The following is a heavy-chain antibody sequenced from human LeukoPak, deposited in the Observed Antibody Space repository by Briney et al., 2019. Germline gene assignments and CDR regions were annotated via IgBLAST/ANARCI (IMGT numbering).Heavy chain of an antibody. CDR1: GFTVSSNY. J-gene: IGHJ4*02. Sequence: GGSLRLSCAASGFTVSSNYMSWVRQAPGKGLEWVSVIYSGDGTYYADSVKGRFTISRDNSKNTLYLQMNSLRAEDTAVYYCAVSGSYTEGFDYWGQGTLVTVSS. CDR3: AVSGSYTEGFDY. CDR2: IYSGDGT. D-gene: IGHD3-16*01. V-gene: IGHV3-66*01.